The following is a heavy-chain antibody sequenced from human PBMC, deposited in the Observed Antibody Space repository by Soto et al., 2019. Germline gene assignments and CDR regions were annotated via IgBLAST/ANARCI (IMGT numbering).Heavy chain of an antibody. CDR3: ARDFDVNTALDYWYFDL. CDR2: IYGIGRT. J-gene: IGHJ2*01. Sequence: QVQLQESGPGLVKPSETLSLTCTVSGGATTNYYWIWPRQPAGKGLENIGRIYGIGRTNYNPSLKNRFTMSVSLHRVSLMLTPVTAADMAVSYCARDFDVNTALDYWYFDLWGRGALVTVSS. V-gene: IGHV4-4*07. CDR1: GGATTNYY. D-gene: IGHD5-18*01.